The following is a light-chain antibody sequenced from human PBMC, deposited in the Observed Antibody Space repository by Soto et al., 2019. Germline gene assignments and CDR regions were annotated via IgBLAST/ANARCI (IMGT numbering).Light chain of an antibody. CDR2: VTS. J-gene: IGKJ5*01. V-gene: IGKV1-12*01. Sequence: DIQMTQSPSSVSASVGDRVTITCRATQGLSGSLAWYQQKPGKAPKLLISVTSRLQSGVPSRFSGSASVTDFTLTIDSLQPEDLATYYCQQGHNWPLTFGQGTRLEIK. CDR3: QQGHNWPLT. CDR1: QGLSGS.